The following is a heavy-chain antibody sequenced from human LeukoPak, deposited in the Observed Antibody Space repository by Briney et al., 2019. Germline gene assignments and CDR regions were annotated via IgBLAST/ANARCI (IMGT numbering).Heavy chain of an antibody. V-gene: IGHV3-23*01. CDR2: ISGSGAST. CDR1: GFTFDDFA. Sequence: GGSLRLSCAASGFTFDDFAMSWVRQAPGTGPEWLSAISGSGASTYYEDSVKGRFTISRDNSRDTLYLQMDSLRAEDTAVYYCAKRPTTLTTFGCDYWGQGTLVTVSS. CDR3: AKRPTTLTTFGCDY. D-gene: IGHD4-17*01. J-gene: IGHJ4*02.